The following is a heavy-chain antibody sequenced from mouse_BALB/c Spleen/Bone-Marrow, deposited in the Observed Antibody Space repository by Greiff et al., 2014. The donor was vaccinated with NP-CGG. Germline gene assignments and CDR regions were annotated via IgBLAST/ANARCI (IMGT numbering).Heavy chain of an antibody. CDR1: GFSLTSYG. CDR3: ARVYLWYFDV. J-gene: IGHJ1*01. D-gene: IGHD2-3*01. Sequence: QVHVKQSGPGLVAPSQSLSITCTVSGFSLTSYGVHWVRQPPGKGLEWLGVIWAGGSTNYNSALMSRLSISKDNSKSQVFLKMNSLQTDDTAMYYCARVYLWYFDVWGPGTTVTVSS. CDR2: IWAGGST. V-gene: IGHV2-9*02.